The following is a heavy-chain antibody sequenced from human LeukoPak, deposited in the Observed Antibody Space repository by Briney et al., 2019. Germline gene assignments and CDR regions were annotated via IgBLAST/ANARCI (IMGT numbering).Heavy chain of an antibody. CDR3: ARSLFLPYYDSSGYYYGDAFDI. Sequence: KTSETLSLTCAVSGGSVSSSNWWSWVRQPPGKGLEWIGEIYHSGSTNYNPSLKSRVTISVDKSKNQFSLKLSSVTAADTAVYYCARSLFLPYYDSSGYYYGDAFDIWGQGTMVTVSS. CDR2: IYHSGST. CDR1: GGSVSSSNW. J-gene: IGHJ3*02. D-gene: IGHD3-22*01. V-gene: IGHV4-4*02.